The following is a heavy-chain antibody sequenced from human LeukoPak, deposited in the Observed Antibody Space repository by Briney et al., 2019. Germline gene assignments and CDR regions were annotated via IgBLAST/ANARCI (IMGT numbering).Heavy chain of an antibody. Sequence: PSETLSLTCTVSGGSISSYYWSWIRQPAGEGLEWIGRIYNSGSTNYNPPLKSRVTMSVDTSKNQFSLKLSSVTAADTAVYYCARDLYYYDSSGYYYRWFDPWGQGTLVTVSS. CDR3: ARDLYYYDSSGYYYRWFDP. CDR2: IYNSGST. CDR1: GGSISSYY. J-gene: IGHJ5*02. V-gene: IGHV4-4*07. D-gene: IGHD3-22*01.